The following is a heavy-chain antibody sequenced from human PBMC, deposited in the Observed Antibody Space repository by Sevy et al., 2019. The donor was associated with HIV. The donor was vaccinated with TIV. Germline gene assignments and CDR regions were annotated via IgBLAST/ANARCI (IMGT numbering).Heavy chain of an antibody. CDR2: LSPKRGST. Sequence: ASVKVSCKASGDTFNTFDINWVRQAPGQGLEWMGWLSPKRGSTGFAQKFQGRLTMTRDTSINTAYMELSSLASEDTAVYYCARGGSGDVWNYGYRHYGMDVWGQGTTVTVSS. CDR1: GDTFNTFD. D-gene: IGHD3-3*01. V-gene: IGHV1-8*02. J-gene: IGHJ6*02. CDR3: ARGGSGDVWNYGYRHYGMDV.